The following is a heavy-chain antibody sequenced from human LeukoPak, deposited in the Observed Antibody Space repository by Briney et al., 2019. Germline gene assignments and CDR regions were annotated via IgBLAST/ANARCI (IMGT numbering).Heavy chain of an antibody. CDR3: ARSDPVLRFLEWLPSRYMDV. CDR2: INPNSGGT. V-gene: IGHV1-2*02. D-gene: IGHD3-3*01. J-gene: IGHJ6*03. CDR1: GYTFTGYY. Sequence: GASVKVSCKASGYTFTGYYMHWVRQAPGQGLELMGWINPNSGGTNYAQKFQGRVTMTRDTSISTAYMELSRLRSDDTVVYYCARSDPVLRFLEWLPSRYMDVWGKGTTVTVSS.